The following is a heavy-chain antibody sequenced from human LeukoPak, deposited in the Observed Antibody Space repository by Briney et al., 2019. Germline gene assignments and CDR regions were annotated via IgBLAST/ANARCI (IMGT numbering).Heavy chain of an antibody. CDR1: GFTFSNYA. Sequence: GGSLRLSCAASGFTFSNYAMSWVRPAPGKGLEWVSAVSGRDTSTYYTDSVKGRFTISRDNSKNTLYLQMNSLSAEDTAIYYCAKWGDYDVLTGYYDSDYWGQGTLVTVSS. D-gene: IGHD3-9*01. CDR2: VSGRDTST. V-gene: IGHV3-23*01. J-gene: IGHJ4*02. CDR3: AKWGDYDVLTGYYDSDY.